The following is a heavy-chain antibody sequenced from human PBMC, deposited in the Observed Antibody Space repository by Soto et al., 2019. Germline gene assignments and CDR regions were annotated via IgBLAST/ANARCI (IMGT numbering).Heavy chain of an antibody. CDR3: ARDNSIVVVPAAALFVGDAFDI. D-gene: IGHD2-2*01. CDR1: GYTFTGYY. V-gene: IGHV1-46*01. J-gene: IGHJ3*02. Sequence: ASVKVSCKASGYTFTGYYMHWVRQAPGQGLEWMGIINPSGGSTSYAQKFQGRVTMTRDTSTSTVYMELSSLRSEDTAVYYCARDNSIVVVPAAALFVGDAFDIWGQGTMVTVSS. CDR2: INPSGGST.